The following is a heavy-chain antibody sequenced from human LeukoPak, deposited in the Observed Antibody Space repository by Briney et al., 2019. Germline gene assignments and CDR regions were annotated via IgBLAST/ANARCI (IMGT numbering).Heavy chain of an antibody. V-gene: IGHV3-30*02. D-gene: IGHD4-17*01. Sequence: PGGSLRLSCAASGFTFSSYGMHWVRQAPGKGLEWVSFIRYDGGNKYYADSVKGRFTISRDNSKNTLYLQMDSLRAEDTAVYYCAKDSLSYGDYQTLDYWGQGTLVTVSS. J-gene: IGHJ4*02. CDR2: IRYDGGNK. CDR3: AKDSLSYGDYQTLDY. CDR1: GFTFSSYG.